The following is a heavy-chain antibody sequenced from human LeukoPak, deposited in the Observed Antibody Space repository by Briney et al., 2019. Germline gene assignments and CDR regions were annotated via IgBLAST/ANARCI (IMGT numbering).Heavy chain of an antibody. D-gene: IGHD2-2*01. Sequence: KPGGPLSFSGEGLGFTSGDFPMFWVRKAQGKGLEWSSPISVRGSSLSYADSVKGRFTISRDNARNSLYLQMNSLRAEDTAVYYCARDLGCSSTRCFRGPYYYYYLDVWGKGTTVTVSS. CDR3: ARDLGCSSTRCFRGPYYYYYLDV. CDR1: GFTSGDFP. J-gene: IGHJ6*03. CDR2: ISVRGSSL. V-gene: IGHV3-21*01.